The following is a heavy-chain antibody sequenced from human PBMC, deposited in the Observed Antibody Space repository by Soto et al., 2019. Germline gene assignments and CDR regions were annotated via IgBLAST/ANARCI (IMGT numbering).Heavy chain of an antibody. V-gene: IGHV2-5*02. Sequence: QITLKESGPTLVKPTQTLTLTCTFSGFSLSTSGVGVGWIRQPPGKALEWLTLIYWDDDKRYSPSLKSRLTITKDTSKNQVVLTMTNMDPVDTATYYCARITSPYDAFDIWGQGTMVTVSS. CDR1: GFSLSTSGVG. CDR3: ARITSPYDAFDI. J-gene: IGHJ3*02. CDR2: IYWDDDK. D-gene: IGHD2-2*01.